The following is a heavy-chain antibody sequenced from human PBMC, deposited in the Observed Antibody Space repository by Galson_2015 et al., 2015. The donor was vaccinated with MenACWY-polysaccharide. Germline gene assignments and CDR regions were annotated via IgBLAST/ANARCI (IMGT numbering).Heavy chain of an antibody. V-gene: IGHV3-23*01. J-gene: IGHJ4*02. CDR1: GFTFSNYA. Sequence: SLRLSCAASGFTFSNYAMGWVRQAPGKGLEWVSGISGTGATTNDADSVKGRFTISRDNSKKTVYVQLNSLRAEDTAVYYCVRGSDEILTDLGSYYFDFWGQGTLVTVSS. CDR2: ISGTGATT. D-gene: IGHD3-9*01. CDR3: VRGSDEILTDLGSYYFDF.